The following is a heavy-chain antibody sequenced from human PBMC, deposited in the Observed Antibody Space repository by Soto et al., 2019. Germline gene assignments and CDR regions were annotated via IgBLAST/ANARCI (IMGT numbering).Heavy chain of an antibody. CDR1: GYTFTSYD. CDR2: MNPNSGNT. J-gene: IGHJ6*02. V-gene: IGHV1-8*01. Sequence: GASVKVSCKAFGYTFTSYDINWVRQATGQGLEWMGWMNPNSGNTGYAQKFQGRVTMTRNTSISTAYMELSSLRSEDTAVYYCALGGWIQLWSVYYGMDVWGQGITVTFSS. D-gene: IGHD5-18*01. CDR3: ALGGWIQLWSVYYGMDV.